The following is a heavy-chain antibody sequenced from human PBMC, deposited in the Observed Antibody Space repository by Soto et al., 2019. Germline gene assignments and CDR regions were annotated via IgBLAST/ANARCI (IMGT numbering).Heavy chain of an antibody. V-gene: IGHV4-34*01. D-gene: IGHD2-21*02. Sequence: SETLSLTCAVYGGSFSGYYWSWIRQPPGKGLEWIGEINHSGRTYYNPSFKSRVTISIDTSKNQFSLKLSSVTATDTAVYYCARQRTTVVTQAYFDHWGQGALVTSPQ. J-gene: IGHJ4*02. CDR3: ARQRTTVVTQAYFDH. CDR1: GGSFSGYY. CDR2: INHSGRT.